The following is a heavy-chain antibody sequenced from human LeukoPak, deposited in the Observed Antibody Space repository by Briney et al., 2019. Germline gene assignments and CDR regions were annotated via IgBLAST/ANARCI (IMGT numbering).Heavy chain of an antibody. J-gene: IGHJ4*02. CDR1: GYTFTDYY. CDR3: ARDMNGGGFTVWFFDY. Sequence: ASVKVSCKASGYTFTDYYMHWVRQAPGQGLEWMGIINPSGGSTSYAQKFQGRVTMTRDMSTSTVYMELSSLRSEDTAVYYCARDMNGGGFTVWFFDYWGQGTLVTVSS. CDR2: INPSGGST. V-gene: IGHV1-46*01. D-gene: IGHD3-16*01.